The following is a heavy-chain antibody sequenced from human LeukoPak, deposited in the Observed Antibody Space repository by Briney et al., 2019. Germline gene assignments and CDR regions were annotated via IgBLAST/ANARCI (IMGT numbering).Heavy chain of an antibody. CDR3: ARSPVAGTSPNDY. CDR2: ISTSGSTK. V-gene: IGHV3-48*03. J-gene: IGHJ4*02. D-gene: IGHD6-19*01. Sequence: GGSLRLSCAASGFTFSSYEMNWVRQAPGKGLEWVSYISTSGSTKYYADSVKGRFTISRDNAKNSLYLQMNSLRAEDTALYYCARSPVAGTSPNDYWGQGTLVTVSS. CDR1: GFTFSSYE.